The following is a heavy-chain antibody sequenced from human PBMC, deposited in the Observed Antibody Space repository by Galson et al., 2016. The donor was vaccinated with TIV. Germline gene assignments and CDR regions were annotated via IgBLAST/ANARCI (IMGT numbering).Heavy chain of an antibody. CDR2: ISASGSHT. Sequence: SLRLSCAPSGFTIGTYATSWVRQAPGKGLAWVSAISASGSHTFYAGSVKGRFTISRDNSRNTLYLQMNGLSPEDTAVYYCAKEVSTVPYGIDLWGQGTTVTVSS. CDR1: GFTIGTYA. J-gene: IGHJ6*02. CDR3: AKEVSTVPYGIDL. V-gene: IGHV3-23*01. D-gene: IGHD5/OR15-5a*01.